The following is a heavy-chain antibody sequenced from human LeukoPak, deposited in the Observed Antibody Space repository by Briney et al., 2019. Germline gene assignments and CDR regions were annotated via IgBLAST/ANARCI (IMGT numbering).Heavy chain of an antibody. CDR1: QFTFKHYG. D-gene: IGHD4-11*01. J-gene: IGHJ4*02. CDR3: ARDAQRGFDYSNSLRY. Sequence: GGSLTHSCVASQFTFKHYGMHYVPQAPGRALVWVAVLWSDGTNQYYADSVKGRFTISRDDSQKTVYLQMNGLRVEDTAVYFCARDAQRGFDYSNSLRYWGQGTLVTVSS. CDR2: LWSDGTNQ. V-gene: IGHV3-33*08.